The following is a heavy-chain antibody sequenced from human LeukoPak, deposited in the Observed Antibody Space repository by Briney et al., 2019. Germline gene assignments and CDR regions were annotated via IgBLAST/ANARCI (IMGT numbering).Heavy chain of an antibody. CDR3: ARDVSSGWPHNWFDP. Sequence: SQTLSLTCTVSGGSISSGGYYWSWIRQHPGKGLEWIGYIYYSGSTYYNPSLKSRVTISVDTSKNQFSLKLSSVTAADTAVYYCARDVSSGWPHNWFDPWGQGTLVTVSS. CDR2: IYYSGST. V-gene: IGHV4-31*03. CDR1: GGSISSGGYY. D-gene: IGHD6-19*01. J-gene: IGHJ5*02.